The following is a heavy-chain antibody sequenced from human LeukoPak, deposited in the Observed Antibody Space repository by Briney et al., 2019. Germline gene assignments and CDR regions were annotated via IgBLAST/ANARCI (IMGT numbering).Heavy chain of an antibody. CDR1: GFTVRGNY. V-gene: IGHV3-53*01. CDR2: IYSAGAT. D-gene: IGHD3-22*01. CDR3: ARGSDYDRSGYFYIMES. Sequence: PGGSLRLSCAASGFTVRGNYMSWVRQAPGKGLEWVSVIYSAGATYYSDSVEGRFTISRDNSKNTLYLQMNSLRAEDTAVYYCARGSDYDRSGYFYIMESWGQGTLVTVSS. J-gene: IGHJ5*02.